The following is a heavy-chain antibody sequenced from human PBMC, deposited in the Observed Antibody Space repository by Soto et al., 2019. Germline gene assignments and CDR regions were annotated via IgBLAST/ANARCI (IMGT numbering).Heavy chain of an antibody. CDR1: GIPFSASG. Sequence: QVQLVESGGGVVQPGRSLRLSCAASGIPFSASGMHWVRQAPGKGLEWVAMIWSDGNSQYYADSVKGRFTISRDNSRNTVYLQMDSLGVEDTAVYFCARYKGGTCIDQWGQCTLVAVSS. V-gene: IGHV3-33*01. CDR2: IWSDGNSQ. CDR3: ARYKGGTCIDQ. D-gene: IGHD1-1*01. J-gene: IGHJ1*01.